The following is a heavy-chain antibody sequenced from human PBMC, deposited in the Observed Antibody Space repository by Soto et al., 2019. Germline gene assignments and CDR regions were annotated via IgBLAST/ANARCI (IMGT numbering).Heavy chain of an antibody. J-gene: IGHJ4*02. V-gene: IGHV3-9*01. CDR1: GFTFDDYA. CDR2: ISWHSGSI. D-gene: IGHD1-1*01. Sequence: DVQLVESGGGLVQPGRSLRLSCAASGFTFDDYAMHWVRQAPGKGLEWVSGISWHSGSIGYADSVKGRFTISRDNAKNSLYLQMNSLRAEDTALYYCAKSRWNDFQDIDYWGQGTLVTVSS. CDR3: AKSRWNDFQDIDY.